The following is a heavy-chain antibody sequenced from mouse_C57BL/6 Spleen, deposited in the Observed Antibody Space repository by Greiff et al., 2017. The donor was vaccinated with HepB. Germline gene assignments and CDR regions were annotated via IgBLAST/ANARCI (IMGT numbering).Heavy chain of an antibody. CDR1: GYTFTSYW. CDR3: ARYGNLYYYAMDY. J-gene: IGHJ4*01. Sequence: VQLQQSGAELAKPGASVKLSCKASGYTFTSYWMHWVKQRPGQGLEWIGYINPSSGYTKYNQKFKDKATVTADKSSSTAYMQLSSLTYEDSAVYYCARYGNLYYYAMDYWGQGTSVTVSS. D-gene: IGHD1-1*01. CDR2: INPSSGYT. V-gene: IGHV1-7*01.